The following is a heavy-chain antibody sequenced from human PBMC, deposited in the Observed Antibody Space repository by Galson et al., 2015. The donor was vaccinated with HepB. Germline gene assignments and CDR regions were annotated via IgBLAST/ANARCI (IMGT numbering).Heavy chain of an antibody. CDR3: ARDGTQIRYDILTGSLDY. V-gene: IGHV3-21*01. D-gene: IGHD3-9*01. Sequence: SLRLSCAASGFTFSSYSMNWVRQAPGKGLEWVSSISSSSSYIYYADSVKGRFTISRDNAKNSLYLQMNSLRAEDTAVYYCARDGTQIRYDILTGSLDYWGQGTLVTVSS. J-gene: IGHJ4*02. CDR2: ISSSSSYI. CDR1: GFTFSSYS.